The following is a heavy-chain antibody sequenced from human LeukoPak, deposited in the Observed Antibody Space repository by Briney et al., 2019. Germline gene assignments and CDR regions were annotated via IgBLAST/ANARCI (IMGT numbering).Heavy chain of an antibody. CDR1: GGSFSGYY. D-gene: IGHD2-15*01. CDR3: ARGYCGGGSCYESRGWFDY. J-gene: IGHJ4*02. Sequence: SETLSHTCAVYGGSFSGYYWSWIRQPPGKGLEWIGEINHSGSTNYNPSLKSRVTISVDTSKNQFSLKLSSVTAADTAVYYCARGYCGGGSCYESRGWFDYWGQGTLVTVSS. V-gene: IGHV4-34*01. CDR2: INHSGST.